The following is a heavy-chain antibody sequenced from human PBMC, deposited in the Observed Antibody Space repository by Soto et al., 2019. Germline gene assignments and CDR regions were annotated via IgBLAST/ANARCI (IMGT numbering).Heavy chain of an antibody. D-gene: IGHD1-26*01. J-gene: IGHJ5*02. CDR2: VYYSGTT. V-gene: IGHV4-39*01. CDR3: ARCSEVGALNWFDP. CDR1: GGSISSENFY. Sequence: QLQLQESGPELVKPSETLSLTCTVSGGSISSENFYWGWIRQPPRKGLEWIGSVYYSGTTYYNPSLKSRVTISVDTSKNQFSLKLSSVTAADTALYYCARCSEVGALNWFDPWGQGTLVTVSS.